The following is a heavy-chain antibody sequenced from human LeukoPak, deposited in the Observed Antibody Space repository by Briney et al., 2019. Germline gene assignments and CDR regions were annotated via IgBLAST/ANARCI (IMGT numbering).Heavy chain of an antibody. CDR1: GFNFNTYG. CDR2: ICGRGTTK. J-gene: IGHJ4*02. D-gene: IGHD6-13*01. CDR3: ARGKQTYGNSWPYYYDY. Sequence: GGSLRLSCAASGFNFNTYGMNWVRQAPGKGLEWVSYICGRGTTKYYADSVKGRFTISRDNAKNSLYLQMHSLRAEDTAVYSCARGKQTYGNSWPYYYDYWGQGTLVTVSS. V-gene: IGHV3-48*03.